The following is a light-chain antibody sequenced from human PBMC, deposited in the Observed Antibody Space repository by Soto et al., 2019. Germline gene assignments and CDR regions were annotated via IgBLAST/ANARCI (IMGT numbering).Light chain of an antibody. CDR3: SSFTTTNTWV. Sequence: QSALTQPTSVSGSPGQSITISCTGTSSDVGSYDFVSWFQQHPGKAPKLMIYEVTNRPSGVSYRFSGSKSGNTASLTISGLQAEDEADYYCSSFTTTNTWVFGGGTKVTV. V-gene: IGLV2-14*01. CDR1: SSDVGSYDF. J-gene: IGLJ3*02. CDR2: EVT.